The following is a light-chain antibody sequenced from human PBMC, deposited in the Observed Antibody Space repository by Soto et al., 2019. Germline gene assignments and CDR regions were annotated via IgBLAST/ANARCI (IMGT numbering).Light chain of an antibody. CDR1: QDIRNS. V-gene: IGKV1-27*01. J-gene: IGKJ4*01. CDR2: AAS. CDR3: QKYNSAPLT. Sequence: DIQMTQSPSSLSASIGDRITITCRASQDIRNSLAWYQQKPGKVPKLLIYAASTLQSGVPSRFSGSGSGTDFTLTISSLQPEDFATYSCQKYNSAPLTFGGGTEVEIK.